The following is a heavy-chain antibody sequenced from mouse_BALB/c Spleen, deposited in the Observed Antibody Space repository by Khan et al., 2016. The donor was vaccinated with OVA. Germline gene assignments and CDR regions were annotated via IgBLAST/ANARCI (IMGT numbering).Heavy chain of an antibody. CDR2: ISSGGSYT. D-gene: IGHD1-2*01. J-gene: IGHJ2*01. CDR3: ARTAWGYLDN. CDR1: GFTFSSYA. V-gene: IGHV5-9-1*01. Sequence: EVELVESGGGLVKPGGSLKLSCAASGFTFSSYAMSWVRQTPEKRLEWVATISSGGSYTYYPDSVKGRFTISRDNARNTLYVQMSSLRSEDTAIYYCARTAWGYLDNWGHGTTLTVSS.